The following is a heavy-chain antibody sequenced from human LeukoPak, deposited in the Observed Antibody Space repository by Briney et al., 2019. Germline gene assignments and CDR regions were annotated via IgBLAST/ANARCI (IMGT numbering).Heavy chain of an antibody. J-gene: IGHJ4*02. CDR1: GYTFTGYY. CDR3: ARRGYELPDLDN. CDR2: INPNNSDK. V-gene: IGHV1-2*02. D-gene: IGHD3-22*01. Sequence: AAVKVSCKASGYTFTGYYMHWVRQAAGQGREWMGWINPNNSDKNLAQKFQGSVAMTRDTSMNTVYMELSSLRSDDTAVYYCARRGYELPDLDNWGQGTL.